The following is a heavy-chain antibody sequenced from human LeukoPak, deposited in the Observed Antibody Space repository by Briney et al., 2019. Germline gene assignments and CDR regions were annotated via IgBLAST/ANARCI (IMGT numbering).Heavy chain of an antibody. CDR1: GFTVSSNY. CDR3: ARVSYGYYYGMDV. V-gene: IGHV3-66*01. Sequence: PGGPLRLSCAASGFTVSSNYMNWVRQAPGKGLEWVSVIYSGGSTYYADSVKGRFTISRDNSKNTLYLQMNSLRAEDMAVYYCARVSYGYYYGMDVWGQGTTVTVSS. J-gene: IGHJ6*02. D-gene: IGHD1-26*01. CDR2: IYSGGST.